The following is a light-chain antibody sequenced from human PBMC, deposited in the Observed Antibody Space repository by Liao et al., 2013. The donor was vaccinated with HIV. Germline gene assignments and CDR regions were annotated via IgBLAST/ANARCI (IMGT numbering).Light chain of an antibody. CDR1: KLGHKY. Sequence: SYDLTQPRSVSVSPGQTATITCSGDKLGHKYVCWYQQKPGQSPVVVIYEDSKRPSGIPERFSGSNSGNTATLTISGTQAMDEADYYCQAWDSSYVVFGGGTKLTVV. V-gene: IGLV3-1*01. J-gene: IGLJ2*01. CDR3: QAWDSSYVV. CDR2: EDS.